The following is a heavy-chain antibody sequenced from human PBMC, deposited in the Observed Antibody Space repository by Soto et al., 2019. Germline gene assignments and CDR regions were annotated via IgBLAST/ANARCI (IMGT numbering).Heavy chain of an antibody. CDR2: IRSKANSYAT. CDR1: GFTFSGSA. V-gene: IGHV3-73*01. J-gene: IGHJ4*02. CDR3: TRHADYYGSGSYYKY. Sequence: GGSLRLSCAASGFTFSGSAMHWVRQASGKGLEWVGRIRSKANSYATAYAASVKGRFTISRDDSKNTAYLQMNSLKTEDTAVYYCTRHADYYGSGSYYKYWGQGTLVTVSS. D-gene: IGHD3-10*01.